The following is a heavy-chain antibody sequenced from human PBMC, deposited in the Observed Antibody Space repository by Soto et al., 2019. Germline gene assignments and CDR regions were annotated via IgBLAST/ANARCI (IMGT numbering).Heavy chain of an antibody. CDR2: INHSGST. V-gene: IGHV4-34*01. CDR1: GGSFSGYY. Sequence: SETLSLTCAVYGGSFSGYYWSWIRQPPGKGLEWIGEINHSGSTNYNPSPKSRVTISVDTSKNQFSLKLSSVTAADTAVYYCARLSANWGSVVIRYFDLWGRGTLVTVSS. J-gene: IGHJ2*01. CDR3: ARLSANWGSVVIRYFDL. D-gene: IGHD7-27*01.